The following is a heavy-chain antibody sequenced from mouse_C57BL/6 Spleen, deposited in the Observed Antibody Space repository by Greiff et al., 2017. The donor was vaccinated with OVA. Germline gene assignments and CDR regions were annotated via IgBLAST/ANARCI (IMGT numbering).Heavy chain of an antibody. CDR2: IDPSDSET. D-gene: IGHD2-3*01. J-gene: IGHJ4*01. CDR1: GYTFTSYW. Sequence: QVQLQQSGAELVRPGSSVKLSCKASGYTFTSYWMHWVKQRPIQGLEWIGNIDPSDSETHYNQKFKDKATLTVDKSSSTAYLQLSSLTSEDSAVYYCARKMGSRSSDAMDYWGQGTSVTVSS. CDR3: ARKMGSRSSDAMDY. V-gene: IGHV1-52*01.